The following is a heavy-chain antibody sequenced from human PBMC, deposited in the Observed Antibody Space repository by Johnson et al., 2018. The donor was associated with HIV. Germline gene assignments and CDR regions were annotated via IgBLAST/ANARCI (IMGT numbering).Heavy chain of an antibody. CDR1: GFTFSDYY. J-gene: IGHJ3*02. Sequence: VQLVESGGGLVKPGGSLRLSCVGSGFTFSDYYMSWVRQAPGKGLEWIAYISGGSAGTFYADSVKGRFTISRDNAENSLYLQMNSLRAEDTAVYYCARHTGYDAFDIWGQGTMVTVSS. D-gene: IGHD2-21*01. CDR3: ARHTGYDAFDI. V-gene: IGHV3-11*04. CDR2: ISGGSAGT.